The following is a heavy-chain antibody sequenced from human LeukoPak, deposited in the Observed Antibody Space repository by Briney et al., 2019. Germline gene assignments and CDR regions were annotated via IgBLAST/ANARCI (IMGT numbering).Heavy chain of an antibody. D-gene: IGHD2-15*01. V-gene: IGHV1-2*02. J-gene: IGHJ3*02. CDR3: AADSVVVRNSMNAFDI. CDR1: GYTFTDYY. CDR2: INPDGGGT. Sequence: ASVTVSCKASGYTFTDYYMHWVRQAPGQGLEWMGWINPDGGGTRYPQNFQGRVTMTRDTSITTAYMELYSLRSDDTAVYFCAADSVVVRNSMNAFDIWGQGTMVTVSS.